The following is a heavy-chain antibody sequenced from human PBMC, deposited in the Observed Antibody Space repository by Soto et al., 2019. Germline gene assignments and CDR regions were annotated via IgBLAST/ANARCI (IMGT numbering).Heavy chain of an antibody. CDR2: IPATGGQT. CDR3: AQDRGWGVVSPSHDS. V-gene: IGHV3-23*01. D-gene: IGHD2-21*01. J-gene: IGHJ4*02. Sequence: EVQLLESGGGVVQPGGSLRLSCAASGVTFRNFVMSWVRQAPGKGLEWVSAIPATGGQTFYADSVKGRFTISRDNSKNMLYLQIDSLRDEDTALYFYAQDRGWGVVSPSHDSWGQGTLVTVSS. CDR1: GVTFRNFV.